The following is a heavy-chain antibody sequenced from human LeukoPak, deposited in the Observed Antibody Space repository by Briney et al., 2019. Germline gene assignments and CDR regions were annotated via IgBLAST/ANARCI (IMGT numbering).Heavy chain of an antibody. V-gene: IGHV4-59*01. CDR3: ARGIESYGDYGY. CDR1: GGFISGSY. D-gene: IGHD4-17*01. J-gene: IGHJ4*02. Sequence: PSXTLSLTCTVSGGFISGSYWSWIRQPPGKGLEWIAYMYNSGSTNYNPSLKSRVTISIDTSKNQFSLKLSSLTAADTAIYYCARGIESYGDYGYWGQGILVTVSS. CDR2: MYNSGST.